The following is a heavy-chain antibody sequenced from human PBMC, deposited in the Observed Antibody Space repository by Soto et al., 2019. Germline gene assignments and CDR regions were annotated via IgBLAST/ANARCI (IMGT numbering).Heavy chain of an antibody. CDR3: ARVALYDYVWGSYRPHYYYGMDV. V-gene: IGHV4-34*01. CDR1: DGSCVGYG. CDR2: INHSGST. D-gene: IGHD3-16*02. Sequence: SVPLPLPCSVDDGSCVGYGWSWILQPPGKGLEWIGEINHSGSTNYNPSLKSRVTISVDTSKNQFSLKLSSVTAADTAVYYCARVALYDYVWGSYRPHYYYGMDVWGQGTTVTVSS. J-gene: IGHJ6*02.